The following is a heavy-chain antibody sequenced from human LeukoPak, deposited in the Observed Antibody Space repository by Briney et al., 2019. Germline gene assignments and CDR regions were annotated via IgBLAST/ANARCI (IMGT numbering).Heavy chain of an antibody. J-gene: IGHJ4*02. Sequence: SQTLSLTCAISGDSVSSKSAAWNWIRQSPARGLEWLGRTFYRSKWKNDYAASVKSRITINPDTSKNQSSLQLRSVTPEDTAVYYCARSAPDPDFWGQGTLVTVSS. CDR2: TFYRSKWKN. CDR3: ARSAPDPDF. D-gene: IGHD6-13*01. V-gene: IGHV6-1*01. CDR1: GDSVSSKSAA.